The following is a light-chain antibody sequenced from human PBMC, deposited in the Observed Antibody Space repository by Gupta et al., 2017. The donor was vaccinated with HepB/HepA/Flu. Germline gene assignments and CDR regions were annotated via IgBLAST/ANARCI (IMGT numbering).Light chain of an antibody. CDR1: QSVSSN. J-gene: IGKJ1*01. CDR2: GAS. V-gene: IGKV3-15*01. Sequence: EIVVTHSPATLSVSPGERATLSCRASQSVSSNLAWYQQKPGQAPRLLLYGASTRATGIPARFSGSGSGTEFTLTISSLQSEDFVVYYCQQYDKWPGTFGQGTKVEVK. CDR3: QQYDKWPGT.